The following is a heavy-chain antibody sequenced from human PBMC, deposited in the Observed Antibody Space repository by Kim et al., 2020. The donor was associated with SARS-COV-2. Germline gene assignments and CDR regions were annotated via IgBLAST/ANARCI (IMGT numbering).Heavy chain of an antibody. CDR2: ISGSGGST. CDR3: AKDRGMAAAGTGRFDY. Sequence: GGSLRLSCAASGFTFSSYAMSWVRQAPGKGLEWVSAISGSGGSTYYADSVKGRFTISRDNSKNTLYLQMNSLRAEDTAVYYCAKDRGMAAAGTGRFDYWGQGTLVTVSS. CDR1: GFTFSSYA. V-gene: IGHV3-23*01. J-gene: IGHJ4*02. D-gene: IGHD6-13*01.